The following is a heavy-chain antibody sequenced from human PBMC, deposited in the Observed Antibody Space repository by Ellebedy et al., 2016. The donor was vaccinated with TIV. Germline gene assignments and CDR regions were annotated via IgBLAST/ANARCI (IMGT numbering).Heavy chain of an antibody. CDR1: GFTFSDYV. J-gene: IGHJ4*01. CDR2: VSERDGRT. V-gene: IGHV3-23*01. Sequence: PGGSLRLSCAASGFTFSDYVMAWVRQVPGKGLEWVSAVSERDGRTFYADSVKGRFSISRDNFDNTLFLHMPSLTAGDTAVYYCTKRADNWGFFDYWGHGTLVTVSS. CDR3: TKRADNWGFFDY. D-gene: IGHD1-1*01.